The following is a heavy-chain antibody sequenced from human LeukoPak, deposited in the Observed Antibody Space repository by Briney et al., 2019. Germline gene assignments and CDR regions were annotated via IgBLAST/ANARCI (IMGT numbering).Heavy chain of an antibody. CDR2: IYCIGST. D-gene: IGHD6-13*01. CDR3: ARLARYSSSGCLGHHY. J-gene: IGHJ4*02. Sequence: SETLSLTCTVPGGSISSYYWSLIRQPPGKGMEWIGYIYCIGSTNYNPSLKIRVTISVDTSKNQYSLKLSSVTAADTAVYYCARLARYSSSGCLGHHYWGQGTLVIVSS. CDR1: GGSISSYY. V-gene: IGHV4-59*08.